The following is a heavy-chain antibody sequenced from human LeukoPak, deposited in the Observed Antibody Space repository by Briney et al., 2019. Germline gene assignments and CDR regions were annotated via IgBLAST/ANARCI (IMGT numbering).Heavy chain of an antibody. Sequence: HPGGSLRLSCAASGFTFSSYAMHWVRQAPGKGLEWVAVISYDGSNKYYADSVKGRFTISRDNSKNTLYLQMNSLRAEDTAVYYCAREPQLGDMDYWGQGTLVTVSS. CDR2: ISYDGSNK. CDR1: GFTFSSYA. V-gene: IGHV3-30*14. J-gene: IGHJ4*02. D-gene: IGHD2-2*01. CDR3: AREPQLGDMDY.